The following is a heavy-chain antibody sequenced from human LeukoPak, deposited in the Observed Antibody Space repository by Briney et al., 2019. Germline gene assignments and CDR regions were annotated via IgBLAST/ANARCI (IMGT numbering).Heavy chain of an antibody. D-gene: IGHD2-15*01. J-gene: IGHJ4*02. CDR3: TTDTGDCSGGSCYTIDY. CDR2: IKSKTDGGTT. CDR1: GFTFSNAW. Sequence: GGSLRLSCAASGFTFSNAWMSWVRQAPGKGLEWVGRIKSKTDGGTTDYAAPVKGRFTISRDDSKNTLYLQMNSLKTEDTAVYYCTTDTGDCSGGSCYTIDYWGQGTLVTVSS. V-gene: IGHV3-15*01.